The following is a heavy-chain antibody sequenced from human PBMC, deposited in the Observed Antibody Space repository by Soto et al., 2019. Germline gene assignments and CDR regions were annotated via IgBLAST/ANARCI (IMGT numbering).Heavy chain of an antibody. CDR3: ARGLILWFGELSRRGGYYYYMDV. J-gene: IGHJ6*03. CDR2: INDSGDI. Sequence: QVQLQQWGAGLLKPSETLSLTCAVYGGSFSGYQWSWTRQTPGKGLEWIGGINDSGDINYNPSLKSRVTILVDSPKKQISLRLSSVTAADTAVYYCARGLILWFGELSRRGGYYYYMDVWGKGTTVTVSS. V-gene: IGHV4-34*01. D-gene: IGHD3-10*01. CDR1: GGSFSGYQ.